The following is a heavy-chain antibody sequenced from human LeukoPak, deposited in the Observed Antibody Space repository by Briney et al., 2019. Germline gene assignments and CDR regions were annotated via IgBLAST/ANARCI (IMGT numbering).Heavy chain of an antibody. CDR1: GGSISSGSYY. CDR2: IYTSGST. J-gene: IGHJ4*02. Sequence: SETLSLTCTVSGGSISSGSYYWSWIRQPAGKGLEWIGRIYTSGSTNYNPSLKSRVTISVDTSKNQFSLKLSSVTAADTAVYYRARQGLVSYFDYWGQGTLVTVSS. CDR3: ARQGLVSYFDY. V-gene: IGHV4-61*02. D-gene: IGHD3-9*01.